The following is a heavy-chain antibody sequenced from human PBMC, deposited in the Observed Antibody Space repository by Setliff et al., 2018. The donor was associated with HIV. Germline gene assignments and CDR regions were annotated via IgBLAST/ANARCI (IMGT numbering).Heavy chain of an antibody. CDR1: GYSFSRYW. D-gene: IGHD2-2*01. Sequence: GESLKISCKGSGYSFSRYWIAWVRQMPGKGLGWMGTIYPGASDTRYSPSFQGQVSISADTSISTTYLQWSSLKASDTAMFYCAGLRQAIMSTHYYYMDDWGKGTTVTVSS. CDR2: IYPGASDT. J-gene: IGHJ6*03. CDR3: AGLRQAIMSTHYYYMDD. V-gene: IGHV5-51*01.